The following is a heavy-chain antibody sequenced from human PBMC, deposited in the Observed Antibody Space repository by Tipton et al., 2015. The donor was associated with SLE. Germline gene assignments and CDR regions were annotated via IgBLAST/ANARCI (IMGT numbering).Heavy chain of an antibody. V-gene: IGHV3-30*18. CDR2: ISYDGSNK. D-gene: IGHD3-16*01. CDR1: GFTFSSYG. J-gene: IGHJ3*02. Sequence: SLRLSCAASGFTFSSYGMHWVRQAPGKGLEWVAVISYDGSNKYYADSVKGRFTISRDNSKNTLYLQMNSLRAEDTAVYYCAKKGGGAFDIWGQGTMVTVS. CDR3: AKKGGGAFDI.